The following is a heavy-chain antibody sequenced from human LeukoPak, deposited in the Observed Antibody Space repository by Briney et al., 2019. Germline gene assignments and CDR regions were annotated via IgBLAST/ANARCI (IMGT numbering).Heavy chain of an antibody. Sequence: ASVKVSCKASGYTFTSYYMHWVRQAPGQGLEWMGIINPSGGSTGYAQKFQGRVTMTRDTSTSTVYMELSSLRSEDTAVYYCARVGIAAAFDYWGQGTLVTVSS. CDR2: INPSGGST. V-gene: IGHV1-46*01. CDR1: GYTFTSYY. CDR3: ARVGIAAAFDY. D-gene: IGHD6-13*01. J-gene: IGHJ4*02.